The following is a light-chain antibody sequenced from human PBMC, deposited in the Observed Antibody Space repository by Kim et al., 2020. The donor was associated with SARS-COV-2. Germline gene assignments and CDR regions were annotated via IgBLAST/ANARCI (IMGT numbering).Light chain of an antibody. CDR2: DAS. V-gene: IGKV3-15*01. CDR3: HQYNDWPPGDT. Sequence: EIVMTQSPVTLSVSPGDTATLSCRASQSVRSNLAWYQLKPGRAPTLLIYDASTRATGIPARFSGSGSGTEFTLTITSLQSEDFALYYCHQYNDWPPGDTFGQGTKLEIK. CDR1: QSVRSN. J-gene: IGKJ2*01.